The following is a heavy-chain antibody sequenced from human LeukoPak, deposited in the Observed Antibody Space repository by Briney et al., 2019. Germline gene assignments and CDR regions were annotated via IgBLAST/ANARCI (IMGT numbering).Heavy chain of an antibody. Sequence: GGSLRLSCAASGFTFSDYYMSWIRQAPGKGLEWVSYISSSGSTIYYADSVKGRFTISRDNAKNSMYLQMNSLRAEDTAVYYCARVAAVYDAFDIWGQGTMVTVSS. CDR3: ARVAAVYDAFDI. CDR1: GFTFSDYY. V-gene: IGHV3-11*01. D-gene: IGHD2-15*01. J-gene: IGHJ3*02. CDR2: ISSSGSTI.